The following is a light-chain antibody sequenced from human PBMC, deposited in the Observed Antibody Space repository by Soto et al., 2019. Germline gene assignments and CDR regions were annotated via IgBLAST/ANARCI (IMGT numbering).Light chain of an antibody. J-gene: IGKJ5*01. Sequence: EILMTQSPLTLPVTPGEPASISCMSSQSLLYNNTYNYLDWYVQKPGQSPQLLIYFGSNRAPGVPDRFSGSGSGTDFTLKINRVEAEDVGTYYCMQALQSLTFGQGTRLEIK. CDR1: QSLLYNNTYNY. CDR3: MQALQSLT. CDR2: FGS. V-gene: IGKV2-28*01.